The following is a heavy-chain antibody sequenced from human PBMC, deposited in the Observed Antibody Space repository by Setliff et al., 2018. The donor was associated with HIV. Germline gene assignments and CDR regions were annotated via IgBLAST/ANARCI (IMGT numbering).Heavy chain of an antibody. Sequence: SETLSLTCAVSGYSISSGYYWGWIRQPPGKGLEWIGSIYHSGSTYYNPSLKSRVTISVDTSKNQFSLKLSSVTAADTAVYYCARDFVTGSYFLQWGQGTLVTVSS. D-gene: IGHD1-26*01. CDR1: GYSISSGYY. CDR3: ARDFVTGSYFLQ. CDR2: IYHSGST. V-gene: IGHV4-38-2*02. J-gene: IGHJ1*01.